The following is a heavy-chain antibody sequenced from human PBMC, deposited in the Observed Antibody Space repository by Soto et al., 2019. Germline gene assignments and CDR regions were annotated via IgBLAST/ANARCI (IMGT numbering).Heavy chain of an antibody. CDR1: GGSISSYY. Sequence: SETLSLTCTVSGGSISSYYWSWIRQPPGKGLEWIGYIYYSGSTNYNPSLKSRVTISVDTSKNQFSLKLSSVTAADTAVYYCARGRGIAAAGTMGGWFDPWGQGTLVTVSS. V-gene: IGHV4-59*12. CDR2: IYYSGST. J-gene: IGHJ5*02. CDR3: ARGRGIAAAGTMGGWFDP. D-gene: IGHD6-13*01.